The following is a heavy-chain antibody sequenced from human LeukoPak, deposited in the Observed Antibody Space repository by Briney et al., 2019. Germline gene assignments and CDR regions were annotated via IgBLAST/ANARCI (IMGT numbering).Heavy chain of an antibody. CDR1: GYTFTSYY. V-gene: IGHV1-46*01. Sequence: ASVKVSCKASGYTFTSYYMHWVRQAPGQGLEWMGIINPSGGSTSYAQKFQGRVTMTRDTSTSTVYMELSSLRSDDTAVYYCARAPFYYGSGSYPPYYFDYWGQGTLVTVSS. J-gene: IGHJ4*02. CDR2: INPSGGST. CDR3: ARAPFYYGSGSYPPYYFDY. D-gene: IGHD3-10*01.